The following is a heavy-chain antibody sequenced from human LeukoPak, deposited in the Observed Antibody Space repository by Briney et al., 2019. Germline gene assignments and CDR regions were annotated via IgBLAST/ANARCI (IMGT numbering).Heavy chain of an antibody. CDR1: GGSFSGYY. CDR2: INHSGST. J-gene: IGHJ6*02. CDR3: ARGITMIVVPSYGMDV. Sequence: PSETLSLTCAVYGGSFSGYYWSWIRQPPGKGLEWIGEINHSGSTNYNPSLKSRVTISVDTSKNQFSLKLSSVTAADTAVYYCARGITMIVVPSYGMDVWGQGTTVTVSS. V-gene: IGHV4-34*01. D-gene: IGHD3-22*01.